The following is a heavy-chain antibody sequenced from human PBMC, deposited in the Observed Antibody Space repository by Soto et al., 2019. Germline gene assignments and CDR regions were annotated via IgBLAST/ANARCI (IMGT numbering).Heavy chain of an antibody. Sequence: QVQLQESGPGLVKPSETLSLTCTVSGGSISSYYWSWIRQPPWKGLEWIASGSTNYNPTRKRRVTRSIDTSTNPFSMKLSSATAAGTSVYYSASRSVLGSFFDCWGQGTRVTVSS. V-gene: IGHV4-4*09. CDR3: ASRSVLGSFFDC. CDR2: SGST. CDR1: GGSISSYY. D-gene: IGHD3-10*01. J-gene: IGHJ4*02.